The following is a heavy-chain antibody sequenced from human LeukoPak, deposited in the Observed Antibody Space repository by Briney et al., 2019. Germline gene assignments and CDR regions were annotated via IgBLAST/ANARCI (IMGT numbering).Heavy chain of an antibody. D-gene: IGHD3-3*01. V-gene: IGHV3-9*01. CDR3: AKDLNSLRFSGDAFGI. J-gene: IGHJ3*02. CDR2: ISWNSGSI. Sequence: GGSLRLSCAASGFTFDDYAMHWVRQAPGKGLEWVSGISWNSGSIGYADSVKGRFTISRDNAKNSLYLQMNSLRAEDTALYYCAKDLNSLRFSGDAFGIWGQGTMVTVSS. CDR1: GFTFDDYA.